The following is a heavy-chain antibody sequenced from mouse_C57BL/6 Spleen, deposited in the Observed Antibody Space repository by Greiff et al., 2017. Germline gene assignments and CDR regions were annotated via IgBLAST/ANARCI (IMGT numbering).Heavy chain of an antibody. V-gene: IGHV1-50*01. CDR3: ARWGRVYAMDY. CDR2: IDPSDSYT. CDR1: GYTFTSYW. J-gene: IGHJ4*01. Sequence: QVQLQQPGAELVQPGASVKLSCKASGYTFTSYWMQWVKQRPGQGLEWIGEIDPSDSYTNYNQKLKGKATLTIDTSSSTAYMQLSSLTSEDSAISYCARWGRVYAMDYWGQGTSVTVSS.